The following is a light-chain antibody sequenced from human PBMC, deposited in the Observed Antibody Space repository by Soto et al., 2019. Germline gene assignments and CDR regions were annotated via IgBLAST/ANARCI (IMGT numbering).Light chain of an antibody. J-gene: IGKJ4*01. V-gene: IGKV3D-11*02. CDR2: DAS. Sequence: EIVLIQSPATLSLSPGERATLSCRASQSVSSNLAWYQQNPGQAPRLLIFDASNRATGIPARFSGSGSGTDLILTISSLEPEDFAVYYCQQHSNWQLTFGGGTKVDIK. CDR1: QSVSSN. CDR3: QQHSNWQLT.